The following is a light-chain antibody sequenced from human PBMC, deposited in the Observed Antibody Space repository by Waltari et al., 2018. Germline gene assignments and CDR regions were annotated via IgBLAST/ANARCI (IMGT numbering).Light chain of an antibody. V-gene: IGLV2-14*03. CDR2: DVS. CDR1: SSDVGGYNY. Sequence: QSALTQPASVSGSPGQSITISCTGTSSDVGGYNYVSWYHQHPAKAPKLITYDVSNRPSGVSNRFSGSKSGNTASLTISGLQAEDEADYYCSSYTSRSTWVFGGGTKLTVL. J-gene: IGLJ2*01. CDR3: SSYTSRSTWV.